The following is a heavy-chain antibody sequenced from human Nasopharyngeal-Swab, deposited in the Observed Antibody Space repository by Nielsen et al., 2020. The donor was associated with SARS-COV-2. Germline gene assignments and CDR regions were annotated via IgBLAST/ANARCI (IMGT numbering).Heavy chain of an antibody. J-gene: IGHJ4*02. D-gene: IGHD1-26*01. V-gene: IGHV4-30-4*01. CDR3: ARARSGHFVGSTFDY. Sequence: LRLSCTVSGGSINSGDYYWSWIRQPPGKGLEWLGYIYYSGSTYYNPSLKSRVIISVDTSKNQFSLKLNSVTAADTAVYYCARARSGHFVGSTFDYWGQGTLVTVSS. CDR2: IYYSGST. CDR1: GGSINSGDYY.